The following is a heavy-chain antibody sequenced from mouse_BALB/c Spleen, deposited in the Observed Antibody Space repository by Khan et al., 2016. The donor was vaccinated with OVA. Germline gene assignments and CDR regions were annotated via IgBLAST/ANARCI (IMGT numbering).Heavy chain of an antibody. CDR1: GYTFTTYW. CDR3: TRDRIDY. CDR2: INPTSGYT. V-gene: IGHV1-7*01. Sequence: QVQLKQSGAELAKPGASVKMSCKASGYTFTTYWMHWVKQMPGQGLEWIGYINPTSGYTDYNEKFKERATLSADKSSSTAYMQMSSLTSEDSAVYYCTRDRIDYWGQGTTLTVSS. J-gene: IGHJ2*01.